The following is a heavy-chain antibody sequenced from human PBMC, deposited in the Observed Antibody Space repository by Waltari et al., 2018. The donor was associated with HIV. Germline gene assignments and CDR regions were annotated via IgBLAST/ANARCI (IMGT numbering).Heavy chain of an antibody. Sequence: LVESGGGLVKPGGSLSLSCAASGFTFSSYNMNWVRQAPGKGLEWVLASTGCGAYIHYADSVKGRFTISRDNANNLLYLQMSSLRAEDTAIYYCARKLGVGDFDPWGQGTLVTVSS. CDR1: GFTFSSYN. D-gene: IGHD7-27*01. V-gene: IGHV3-21*01. CDR2: STGCGAYI. CDR3: ARKLGVGDFDP. J-gene: IGHJ5*02.